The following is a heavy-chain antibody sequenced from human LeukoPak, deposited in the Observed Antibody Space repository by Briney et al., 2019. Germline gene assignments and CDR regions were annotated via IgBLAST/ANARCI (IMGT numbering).Heavy chain of an antibody. V-gene: IGHV3-23*01. Sequence: PGGSLRLSCAASGFTFSSYAMSWVRQAPGKGLEWVSAISGSGGSTYYADSVKGRFTISRDNSKNTLYLQMNSLRAEDTAVYYCAKDLRALEWLLIANWLDPWGQGTLVTVSS. CDR2: ISGSGGST. J-gene: IGHJ5*02. D-gene: IGHD3-3*01. CDR3: AKDLRALEWLLIANWLDP. CDR1: GFTFSSYA.